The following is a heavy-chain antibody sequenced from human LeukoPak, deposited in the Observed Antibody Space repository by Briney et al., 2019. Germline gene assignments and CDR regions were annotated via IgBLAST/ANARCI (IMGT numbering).Heavy chain of an antibody. V-gene: IGHV7-4-1*02. CDR3: AREGGFRYYDSGYYFDY. CDR1: GHTFTSYA. J-gene: IGHJ4*02. CDR2: INTNTGNP. Sequence: ASVKVSCKASGHTFTSYAMDWVRQAPGQGLEWMGWINTNTGNPTYAQGFTGRFVFSLDTSVSTAYLQISSLKAEDTAVYYCAREGGFRYYDSGYYFDYWGQGTLVTVSS. D-gene: IGHD3-22*01.